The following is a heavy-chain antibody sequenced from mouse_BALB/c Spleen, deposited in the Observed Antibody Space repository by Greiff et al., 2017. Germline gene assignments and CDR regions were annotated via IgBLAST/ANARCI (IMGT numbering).Heavy chain of an antibody. V-gene: IGHV2-9*02. CDR2: IWAGGST. CDR1: GFSLTSYG. J-gene: IGHJ3*01. CDR3: AREGDGYYIAY. D-gene: IGHD2-3*01. Sequence: VKLVESGPGLVAPSQSLSITCTVSGFSLTSYGVHWVRQPPGKGLEWLGVIWAGGSTNYNSALMSRLSISKDNSKSQVFLKMNSLQTDDTAMYYCAREGDGYYIAYWGQGTLVTVSA.